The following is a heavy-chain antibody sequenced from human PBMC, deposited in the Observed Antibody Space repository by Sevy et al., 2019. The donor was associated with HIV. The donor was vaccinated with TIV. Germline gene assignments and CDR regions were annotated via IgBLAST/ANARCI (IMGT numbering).Heavy chain of an antibody. CDR3: AKDEGHGGYDCRFDY. CDR2: ISSSSSYI. D-gene: IGHD5-12*01. CDR1: GFTFSSYS. V-gene: IGHV3-21*01. J-gene: IGHJ4*02. Sequence: GGSLRLSCAASGFTFSSYSMNWVRQAPGKGLEWVSSISSSSSYIYYADSVKGRFTISRDNAKNSLYLQMNSLRAEDRAVYYCAKDEGHGGYDCRFDYWCQGTLVTVSS.